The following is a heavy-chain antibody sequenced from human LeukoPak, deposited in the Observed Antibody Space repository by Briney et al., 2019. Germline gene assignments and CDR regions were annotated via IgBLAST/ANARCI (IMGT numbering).Heavy chain of an antibody. V-gene: IGHV3-23*01. Sequence: GGSLRLSCAASGFTFSSYAMSWVRQAPGEGLEWVSAISGSGGSTYYVDSVKGRFTISRDNSKNTLYLQMNSRRAEGTAVYYCAKDHSSRWCDWGQGTLVTVSS. CDR1: GFTFSSYA. CDR3: AKDHSSRWCD. CDR2: ISGSGGST. J-gene: IGHJ4*02. D-gene: IGHD6-13*01.